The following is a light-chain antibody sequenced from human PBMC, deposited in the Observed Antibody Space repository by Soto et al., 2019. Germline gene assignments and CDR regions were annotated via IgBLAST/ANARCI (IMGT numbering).Light chain of an antibody. CDR1: QSLSWGY. CDR2: GAS. J-gene: IGKJ1*01. Sequence: IVLTQSPGTLSLSPGESATLSCRASQSLSWGYLAWYQHTSGQAPRLLIYGASKRATGIPHRFSGSASGTDFTLTISRLEPEDFAMYYCQQYGASPWTFGQGTKVE. CDR3: QQYGASPWT. V-gene: IGKV3-20*01.